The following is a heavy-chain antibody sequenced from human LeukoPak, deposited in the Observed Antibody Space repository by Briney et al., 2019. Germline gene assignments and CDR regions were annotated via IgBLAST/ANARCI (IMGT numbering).Heavy chain of an antibody. D-gene: IGHD5-18*01. CDR3: AKDHMSSPVTYGYSFDS. CDR1: GFTFNIYA. J-gene: IGHJ4*02. V-gene: IGHV3-23*01. CDR2: ISGSGVST. Sequence: GGSLRLSCAASGFTFNIYAMNWVRQAPGKGLEWVAAISGSGVSTRDADSVKGRFTISRDNSKNTLYLQMSSLRAEDTAVYYCAKDHMSSPVTYGYSFDSWGQGTLVTVSS.